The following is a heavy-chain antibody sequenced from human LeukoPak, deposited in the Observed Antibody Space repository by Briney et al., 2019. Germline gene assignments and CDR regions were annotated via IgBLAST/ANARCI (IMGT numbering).Heavy chain of an antibody. CDR1: GLTFRNYW. V-gene: IGHV3-74*01. Sequence: PGGSLRLSCAVSGLTFRNYWMHWVRQAPGKGLVWVSRINGDGSGISYADSVKGRFTISRGNAKNTLSLQMNSLTDDDTALYYCTGGFGHNWSPFENWGQGTLVTVSS. D-gene: IGHD1-1*01. J-gene: IGHJ4*02. CDR2: INGDGSGI. CDR3: TGGFGHNWSPFEN.